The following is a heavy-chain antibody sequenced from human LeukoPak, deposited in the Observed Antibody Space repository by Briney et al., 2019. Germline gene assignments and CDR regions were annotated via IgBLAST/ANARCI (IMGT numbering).Heavy chain of an antibody. CDR2: IYYSGST. V-gene: IGHV4-59*12. D-gene: IGHD3-3*01. CDR3: ARGYYDFWSGYYTVSANDYYYYYYMDV. J-gene: IGHJ6*03. CDR1: GGSISSYY. Sequence: SETLSLTCTVSGGSISSYYWSWIRQPPGKGLEWIGYIYYSGSTNYNPSLKSRVTISVDTSKNQFSLKLSSVTAADTAVYYCARGYYDFWSGYYTVSANDYYYYYYMDVWGKGTTVTVSS.